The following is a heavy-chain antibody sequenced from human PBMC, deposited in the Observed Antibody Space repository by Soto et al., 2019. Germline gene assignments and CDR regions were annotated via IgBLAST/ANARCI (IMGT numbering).Heavy chain of an antibody. CDR3: ARAPYCSGGSCYLLDYGMDV. Sequence: ASVKVSCKASGYTFTGYYMHCVRQAPGQVLEWMGWINPNSGGTNYAQKFQGWVTMTRDTSISTAYMELSRLRSDDTAVYYCARAPYCSGGSCYLLDYGMDVWGQGTTVTVSS. CDR2: INPNSGGT. CDR1: GYTFTGYY. J-gene: IGHJ6*02. V-gene: IGHV1-2*04. D-gene: IGHD2-15*01.